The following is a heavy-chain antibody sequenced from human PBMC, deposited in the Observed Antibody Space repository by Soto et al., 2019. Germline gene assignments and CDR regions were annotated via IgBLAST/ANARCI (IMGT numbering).Heavy chain of an antibody. Sequence: GGSLRLSCAASGFTFSSYAMHWVRQAPGKGLEWVAVISYDGGNKYYADSVKGRFTISRDNSKNTLYLQMNGLRAEDTAVYYCAKDRLAGNFDYWGQGTQVTVSS. CDR1: GFTFSSYA. V-gene: IGHV3-30-3*01. CDR3: AKDRLAGNFDY. CDR2: ISYDGGNK. J-gene: IGHJ4*02.